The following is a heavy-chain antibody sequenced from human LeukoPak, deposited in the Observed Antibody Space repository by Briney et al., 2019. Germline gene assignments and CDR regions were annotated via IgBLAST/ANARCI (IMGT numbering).Heavy chain of an antibody. Sequence: GGSLRLSCAGSGFTFGGYGMHWFRQTPGKGLEWVAVIAYDGSRAFYADSVKGRFAISRDNSKDTMSVQMDDLRAEDTAVYYCTRYNNDHFDYWGQGTLVTVSS. CDR2: IAYDGSRA. V-gene: IGHV3-33*01. D-gene: IGHD1-14*01. CDR1: GFTFGGYG. CDR3: TRYNNDHFDY. J-gene: IGHJ4*02.